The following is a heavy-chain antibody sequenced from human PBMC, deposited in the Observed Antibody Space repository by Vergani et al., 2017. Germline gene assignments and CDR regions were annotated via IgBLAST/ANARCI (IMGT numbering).Heavy chain of an antibody. J-gene: IGHJ6*02. V-gene: IGHV1-3*01. Sequence: QVQLVQSGAEVKKPGASVKVSCKASGYPFTSYAMHWVPQAPGQRLEWMGWINAGNGNTKYSQKFQGRVTITRDTSASTAYMELSSLRSEDTAVYYWAREGDMVARGRLYGMDVWGRGTTVTVSS. CDR1: GYPFTSYA. CDR3: AREGDMVARGRLYGMDV. CDR2: INAGNGNT. D-gene: IGHD5-12*01.